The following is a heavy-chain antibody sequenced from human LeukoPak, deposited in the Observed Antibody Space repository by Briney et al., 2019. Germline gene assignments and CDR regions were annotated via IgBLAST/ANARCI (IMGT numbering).Heavy chain of an antibody. D-gene: IGHD3-22*01. CDR3: AKSSGGVVVVVHFDY. Sequence: QPGGSLRLSCAASGFTFSSYGMHWVRQAPGKGLEWVAVISYDGSNKYYADSVKGRFTISRDNSKNTLYLQMNSLRAEDTAVYYCAKSSGGVVVVVHFDYWGQGTLVTVSS. CDR1: GFTFSSYG. CDR2: ISYDGSNK. J-gene: IGHJ4*02. V-gene: IGHV3-30*18.